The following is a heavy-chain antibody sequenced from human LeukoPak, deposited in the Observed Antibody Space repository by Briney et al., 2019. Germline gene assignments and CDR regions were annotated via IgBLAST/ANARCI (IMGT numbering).Heavy chain of an antibody. J-gene: IGHJ6*03. CDR2: ITSYRRDT. V-gene: IGHV3-23*01. CDR1: GFTFSNYA. Sequence: GGSLRLSCEASGFTFSNYAMNWVRQTPGKGLEWVSSITSYRRDTYYADSVKGRFTISRDNSKSTLSLQMNSLRAEDTAVYYCARAGIAAYYYYMDVWGKGTTVTISS. CDR3: ARAGIAAYYYYMDV. D-gene: IGHD6-25*01.